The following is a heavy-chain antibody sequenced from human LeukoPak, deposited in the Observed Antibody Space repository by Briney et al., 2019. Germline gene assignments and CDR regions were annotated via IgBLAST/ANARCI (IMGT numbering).Heavy chain of an antibody. Sequence: GGSLRLSCAASGFTFSSYWMHCVRQAPGKGLVWLSRINGDGSSTSYADSVKGRFTISRDNAKNTLYLQMNSLRAEDTAVYYCARDELGSAHAYWGQGTLVTVSS. CDR2: INGDGSST. CDR3: ARDELGSAHAY. D-gene: IGHD7-27*01. CDR1: GFTFSSYW. V-gene: IGHV3-74*01. J-gene: IGHJ4*02.